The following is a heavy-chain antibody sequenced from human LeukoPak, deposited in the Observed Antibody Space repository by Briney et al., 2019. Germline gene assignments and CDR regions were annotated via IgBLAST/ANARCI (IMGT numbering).Heavy chain of an antibody. CDR1: GFTFSSYA. Sequence: GGSLRLSCAASGFTFSSYAMSWVRQAPGKGLEWVSAISGSGGSTYYADSVKGRFTISRDNSKNTLYLQLNSLRAEDTAVYYCAKVAHYYGSGSYYEYYFDYWGQGTLVTVSS. D-gene: IGHD3-10*01. CDR2: ISGSGGST. CDR3: AKVAHYYGSGSYYEYYFDY. J-gene: IGHJ4*02. V-gene: IGHV3-23*01.